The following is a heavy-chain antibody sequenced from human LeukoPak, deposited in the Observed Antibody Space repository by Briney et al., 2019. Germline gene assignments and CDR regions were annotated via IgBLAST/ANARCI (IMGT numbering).Heavy chain of an antibody. CDR3: ARADDYGRWFDP. V-gene: IGHV4-31*03. CDR1: GGSISSGGYY. J-gene: IGHJ5*02. Sequence: PSQTLSLTCTVSGGSISSGGYYWSWIRQHPGTGLEWIGYIYYSGSTYYNPSLKSRVTMSVDTSKNQFSLKLSSVTAADTAVYYCARADDYGRWFDPWGQGTLVTVSS. CDR2: IYYSGST. D-gene: IGHD4-17*01.